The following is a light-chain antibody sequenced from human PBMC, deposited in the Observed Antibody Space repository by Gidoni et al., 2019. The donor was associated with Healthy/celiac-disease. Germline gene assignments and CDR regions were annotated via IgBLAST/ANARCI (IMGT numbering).Light chain of an antibody. J-gene: IGKJ3*01. CDR1: QSVSRN. CDR3: QQYNTWPS. Sequence: EMVMTQSPATLSVSAGERATLSCRARQSVSRNLSWYQQKHGQAPRLLIYGASTRATGIPARFSGSGSGTEFTLTISSLQAEDFAVYYCQQYNTWPSFGPGTKVDIK. V-gene: IGKV3-15*01. CDR2: GAS.